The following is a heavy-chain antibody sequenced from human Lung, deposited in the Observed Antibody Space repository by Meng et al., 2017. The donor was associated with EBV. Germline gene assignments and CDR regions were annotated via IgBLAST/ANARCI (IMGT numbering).Heavy chain of an antibody. Sequence: VQLQGSGPGLLKPSGTLSLTCTVSGGSISSGDYYWSWIRQPPGKGLEWIGYIYYSGSTYYNPSLKSRVTISVDTSKNQFSLKLSSVTAADTAMYYCANAGRFGESLGDYWGQGILVTVSS. CDR2: IYYSGST. J-gene: IGHJ4*02. CDR1: GGSISSGDYY. CDR3: ANAGRFGESLGDY. D-gene: IGHD3-10*01. V-gene: IGHV4-30-4*01.